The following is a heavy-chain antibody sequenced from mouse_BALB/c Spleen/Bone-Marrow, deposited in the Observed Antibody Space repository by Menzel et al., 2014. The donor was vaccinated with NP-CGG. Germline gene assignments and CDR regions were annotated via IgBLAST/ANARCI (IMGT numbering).Heavy chain of an antibody. CDR2: ISYSGTT. CDR1: GDSITSGY. V-gene: IGHV3-8*02. CDR3: ATYDGYYFQY. Sequence: LQESGPSLVKPSQTLSLTCSVTGDSITSGYWNWIRKFPGNKPDYMGYISYSGTTYYIPSFISRISVTRDTSKNQYYLQLNSVTTEVTGIYYCATYDGYYFQYWGHGLPLTVSS. J-gene: IGHJ2*01. D-gene: IGHD1-2*01.